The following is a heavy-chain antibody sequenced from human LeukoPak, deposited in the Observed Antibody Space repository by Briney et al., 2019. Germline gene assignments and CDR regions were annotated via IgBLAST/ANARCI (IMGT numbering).Heavy chain of an antibody. CDR2: ISAYNGNT. J-gene: IGHJ1*01. D-gene: IGHD2-2*01. CDR3: ARGVYCSSTSCREYFQH. CDR1: GYTFTSYG. Sequence: ASVKVSCKASGYTFTSYGISWVRQAPGQGFEWMGWISAYNGNTNYAQKLQGRVTMTTDASTSTAYMELRSLRSDDTAVYYCARGVYCSSTSCREYFQHWGQGTLVTVSS. V-gene: IGHV1-18*01.